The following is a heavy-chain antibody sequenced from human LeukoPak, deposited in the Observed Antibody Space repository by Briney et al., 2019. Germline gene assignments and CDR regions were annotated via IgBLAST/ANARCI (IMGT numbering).Heavy chain of an antibody. V-gene: IGHV3-72*01. J-gene: IGHJ4*02. CDR3: ASLIYGDYSY. D-gene: IGHD4-17*01. Sequence: PGGSLRLSCAASGFTFSDHYMDWVRQAPGKGLAGVGRTRNKANSYTTEYAASVKGRFTISRDDSKNSLYLQMNSLKTEDTAVYYCASLIYGDYSYWGQGTLITVSS. CDR1: GFTFSDHY. CDR2: TRNKANSYTT.